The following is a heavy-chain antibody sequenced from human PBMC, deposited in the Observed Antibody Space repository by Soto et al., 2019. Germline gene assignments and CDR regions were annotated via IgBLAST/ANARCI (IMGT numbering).Heavy chain of an antibody. V-gene: IGHV1-69*06. D-gene: IGHD2-2*01. CDR1: GGPFSSYA. Sequence: SVKVCFKASGGPFSSYAISWVRQAPGQGLEWIAGIIPIFGTANYAQKFQGRVTITAYKSTSTAYMELSSLRSEDTAVYYCARFGLGYCSSNSCFYSYYYGMDVWGHGTTVTVSS. CDR3: ARFGLGYCSSNSCFYSYYYGMDV. CDR2: IIPIFGTA. J-gene: IGHJ6*02.